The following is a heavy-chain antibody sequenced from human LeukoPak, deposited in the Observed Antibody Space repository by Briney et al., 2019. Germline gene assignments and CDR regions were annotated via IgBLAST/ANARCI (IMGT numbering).Heavy chain of an antibody. D-gene: IGHD3-22*01. CDR3: ARVRGYFSYFDY. V-gene: IGHV4-34*01. J-gene: IGHJ4*02. CDR2: INHSGST. CDR1: GGSFSGYY. Sequence: PSETLSLTCAVYGGSFSGYYWSWIRQPPGKGLEWIGEINHSGSTNYNPSLKSRVTISVDTSKNQFSLKLSSVTAADTAVYYRARVRGYFSYFDYWGQGTLVTVSS.